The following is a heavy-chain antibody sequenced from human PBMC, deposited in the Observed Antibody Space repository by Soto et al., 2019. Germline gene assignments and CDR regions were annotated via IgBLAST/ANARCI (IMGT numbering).Heavy chain of an antibody. CDR3: SHAPGRRGYYGLDV. J-gene: IGHJ6*02. CDR1: GFSFINAW. D-gene: IGHD3-10*01. Sequence: EVQLVESGGGLVQPGGSLRLSCAASGFSFINAWMHWVRQAPGKGLEWVGRIKSKSDGGTTDYAAPVKGRFTISRDDPKNTLYLQMNGLQAEDTAVYYCSHAPGRRGYYGLDVWGQGTTVTVSS. CDR2: IKSKSDGGTT. V-gene: IGHV3-15*07.